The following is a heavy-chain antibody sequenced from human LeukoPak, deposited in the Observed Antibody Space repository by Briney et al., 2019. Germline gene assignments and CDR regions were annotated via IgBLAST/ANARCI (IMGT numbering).Heavy chain of an antibody. CDR1: GSTFSSYA. D-gene: IGHD2-15*01. V-gene: IGHV1-69*04. CDR2: IIPILGIA. CDR3: ARAGGIWPRGMDV. Sequence: SVKVSCKASGSTFSSYAISWVRQAPGQGLEWMGRIIPILGIANYAQKFQGRVTITADKSTSTAYMELSSLRSEDTAVYYCARAGGIWPRGMDVWGQGTTVTVSS. J-gene: IGHJ6*02.